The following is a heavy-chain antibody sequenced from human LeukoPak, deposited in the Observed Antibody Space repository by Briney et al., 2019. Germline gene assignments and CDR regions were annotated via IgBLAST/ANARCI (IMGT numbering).Heavy chain of an antibody. Sequence: SETLSLTCAVYGGSYSGYYWSWIRQPPGKGLEWIGEINHSGSTNYNPSLKSRVTISVDTSKNQFSLKLSSVTAADTAVYYCARGLSAIVYWGQGTLVTVSS. V-gene: IGHV4-34*01. CDR3: ARGLSAIVY. CDR2: INHSGST. CDR1: GGSYSGYY. J-gene: IGHJ4*02. D-gene: IGHD2-15*01.